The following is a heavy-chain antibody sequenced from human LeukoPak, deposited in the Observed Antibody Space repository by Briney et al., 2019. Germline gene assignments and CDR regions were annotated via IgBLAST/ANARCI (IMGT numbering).Heavy chain of an antibody. CDR3: ARRAPLSSSKDSSGYYSDY. CDR2: ISSSSHI. Sequence: GGSLRLSCAASGFTFSNYNMNWVRQAPGKWLEWDSFISSSSHISYRDSVKGRFTISRDNAKNSLYLQMNSLRAEDTAVYYCARRAPLSSSKDSSGYYSDYWGQGTQVTVSS. J-gene: IGHJ4*02. CDR1: GFTFSNYN. V-gene: IGHV3-21*01. D-gene: IGHD3-22*01.